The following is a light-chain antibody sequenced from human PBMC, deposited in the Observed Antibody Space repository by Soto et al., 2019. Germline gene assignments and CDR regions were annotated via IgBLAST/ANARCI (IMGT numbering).Light chain of an antibody. CDR2: EAT. CDR1: QGLKF. Sequence: DIQMTQSPSSVSASVGDTVTITCRASQGLKFLAWYQQKPGKAPRLLIYEATNLQSGFPPRFRGSGSGTDFTLTLSSRQPEDFAAYFCQQASIFPTTLVQGTRLVTK. CDR3: QQASIFPTT. V-gene: IGKV1-12*01. J-gene: IGKJ5*01.